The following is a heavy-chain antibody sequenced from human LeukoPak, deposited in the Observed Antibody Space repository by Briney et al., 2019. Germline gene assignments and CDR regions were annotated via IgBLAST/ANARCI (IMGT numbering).Heavy chain of an antibody. CDR2: IYPGDSDT. CDR1: GYSFTSCW. CDR3: ARRAYSSSWHFDY. V-gene: IGHV5-51*01. Sequence: GESLKISCKGSGYSFTSCWIGWVRQMPGKGLEWMGIIYPGDSDTRYSPSFQGQVTISADKSISTAYLQWSSLKASDTAMYYCARRAYSSSWHFDYWGQGTLVTVSS. J-gene: IGHJ4*02. D-gene: IGHD6-13*01.